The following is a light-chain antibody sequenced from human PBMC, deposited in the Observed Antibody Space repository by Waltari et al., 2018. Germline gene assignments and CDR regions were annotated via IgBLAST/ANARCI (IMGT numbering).Light chain of an antibody. Sequence: DIQMTQSPSSLSASVGDRVAITCRASQSINNYVNWYQQKPGPAPKLLIFAASTLQTGVPSRFSGSGSGTDFTLTISSLQPEDFATYYCQQSYNNPRAFGQGTKVEIK. CDR3: QQSYNNPRA. J-gene: IGKJ1*01. CDR1: QSINNY. V-gene: IGKV1-39*01. CDR2: AAS.